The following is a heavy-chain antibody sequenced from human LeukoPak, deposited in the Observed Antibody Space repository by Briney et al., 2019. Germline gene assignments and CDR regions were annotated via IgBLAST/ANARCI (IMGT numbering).Heavy chain of an antibody. J-gene: IGHJ6*04. CDR1: GGSISSYY. CDR3: ASLIGGDSITDV. D-gene: IGHD2-21*02. V-gene: IGHV4-59*08. Sequence: SETLSLTRTVSGGSISSYYWSWIRQPPGKGLEWIGYIYYSGSTNYNPSLKSRVTTSVDTSKNHFSLKLSSVTAADTAVYYCASLIGGDSITDVWGKGTTVTVSS. CDR2: IYYSGST.